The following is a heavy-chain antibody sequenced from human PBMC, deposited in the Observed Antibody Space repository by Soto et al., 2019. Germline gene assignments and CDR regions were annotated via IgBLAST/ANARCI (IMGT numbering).Heavy chain of an antibody. D-gene: IGHD4-17*01. CDR1: VFSFSNAW. CDR2: IKSKTDGGTT. V-gene: IGHV3-15*01. Sequence: WSLRLSCSASVFSFSNAWMSWVRQAPGKGPEWVGRIKSKTDGGTTDYAAPVKGRFTISRDDSKNNLYLQMNSLKTEDTAAYYCTTELRWYPFDYWGQGTLVTVSS. J-gene: IGHJ4*02. CDR3: TTELRWYPFDY.